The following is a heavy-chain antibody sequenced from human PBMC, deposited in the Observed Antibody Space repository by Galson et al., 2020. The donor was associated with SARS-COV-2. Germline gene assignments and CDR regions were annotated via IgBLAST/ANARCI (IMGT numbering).Heavy chain of an antibody. D-gene: IGHD2-2*01. J-gene: IGHJ4*02. CDR3: ARENVTSEGGGGLDY. Sequence: HGESLKISCKVSGYTFTNHWIGWVRQMPGKGLEWMGVIYPDDSDTRYSPSFRGQVTISADKSTSTAYLQWSSLKASDTANYFCARENVTSEGGGGLDYWGQGYLVIVSS. CDR1: GYTFTNHW. CDR2: IYPDDSDT. V-gene: IGHV5-51*01.